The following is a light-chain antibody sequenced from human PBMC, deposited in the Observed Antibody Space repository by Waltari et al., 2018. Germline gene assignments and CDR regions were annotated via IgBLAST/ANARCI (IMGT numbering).Light chain of an antibody. J-gene: IGKJ4*01. CDR1: PCVLYSSNNKTY. CDR3: QQYYSTPLT. Sequence: DIVMTEPPDALSVSLGERFTINCKYIPCVLYSSNNKTYLAWYHQKPGQPPKLLIYWASTRESGFPDRFSGSGSGTDFTLTISSLQAEDVAVYYCQQYYSTPLTFGGGTKVEIK. V-gene: IGKV4-1*01. CDR2: WAS.